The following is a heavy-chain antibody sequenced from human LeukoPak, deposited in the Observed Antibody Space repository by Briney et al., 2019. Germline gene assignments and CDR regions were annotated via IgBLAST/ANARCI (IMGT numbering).Heavy chain of an antibody. Sequence: ASVKVSCKASGYTFPSYFMHWVRQAPGQGLEWMGWINTNTGNPTYAQGFTGRFVFSLDTSVSTAYLQISSLKAEDTAVYYCARVIFTGTSLAFDIWGQGTMVTVSS. D-gene: IGHD1-7*01. CDR1: GYTFPSYF. J-gene: IGHJ3*02. V-gene: IGHV7-4-1*02. CDR3: ARVIFTGTSLAFDI. CDR2: INTNTGNP.